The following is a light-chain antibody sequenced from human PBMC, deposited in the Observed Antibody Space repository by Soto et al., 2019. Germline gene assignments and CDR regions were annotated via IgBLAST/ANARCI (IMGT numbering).Light chain of an antibody. J-gene: IGKJ1*01. V-gene: IGKV3-15*01. CDR2: GAS. CDR3: QQYNNWPLGT. CDR1: QSVSSN. Sequence: EIVMTQSPATLSVSPGERATLSCRASQSVSSNLAWYQQKPGQAPRLLIYGASTMATGIPARFSGSGSGTEFTLTISSLQSEDFGVYYCQQYNNWPLGTFGQGTKVEIK.